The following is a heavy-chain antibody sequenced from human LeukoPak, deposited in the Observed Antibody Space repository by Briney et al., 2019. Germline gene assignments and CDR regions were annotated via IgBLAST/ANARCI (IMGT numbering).Heavy chain of an antibody. CDR1: GSTFSSYW. D-gene: IGHD3-3*01. Sequence: QPGGSLRLSCAASGSTFSSYWMHWVRQAPGKGLEWVSAIGGSGGSTYYADSVKGRFTISRDNSKNTLYLQMNSLRAEDTAVYYCAKGEYYDFWSGYYGYWGQGTLVTVSS. CDR2: IGGSGGST. J-gene: IGHJ4*02. CDR3: AKGEYYDFWSGYYGY. V-gene: IGHV3-23*01.